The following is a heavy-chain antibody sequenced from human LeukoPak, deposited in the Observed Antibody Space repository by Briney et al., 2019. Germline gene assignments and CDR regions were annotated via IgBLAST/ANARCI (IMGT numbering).Heavy chain of an antibody. J-gene: IGHJ4*02. V-gene: IGHV3-23*01. Sequence: GGSLRLSCAASGFTFSSYAMSWVRQAPGKGLEWVSAISGSGGSTYYADSVKGRFTISRDNSKNTLYLQMNSLRAEDTAVYYCAKALYYYGSGSYSYYFDYWGQGPLVTVSS. CDR3: AKALYYYGSGSYSYYFDY. CDR2: ISGSGGST. CDR1: GFTFSSYA. D-gene: IGHD3-10*01.